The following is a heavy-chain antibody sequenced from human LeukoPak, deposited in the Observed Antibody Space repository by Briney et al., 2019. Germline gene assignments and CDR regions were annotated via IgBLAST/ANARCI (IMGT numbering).Heavy chain of an antibody. J-gene: IGHJ4*02. V-gene: IGHV4-61*02. CDR2: IYTSGRT. D-gene: IGHD6-19*01. Sequence: SETLSLTCTVSGGSISSGDYHWSWIRQPAGKGLEWIGRIYTSGRTNYNPSLKSRVTISVDTSKNQFSLKLSSVTAADTAVYYCARDLTSSGWYFSYYFDYWGQGTLVTVSS. CDR3: ARDLTSSGWYFSYYFDY. CDR1: GGSISSGDYH.